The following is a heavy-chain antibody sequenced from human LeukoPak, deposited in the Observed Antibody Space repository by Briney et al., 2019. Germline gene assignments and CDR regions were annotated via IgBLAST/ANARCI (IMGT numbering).Heavy chain of an antibody. CDR1: GGSISSYY. Sequence: SETLSPTCTVSGGSISSYYWSWIRQPPGKGLEWIGYIYYSGSTNYNPSLKSRVTISVDTSKNQFSLKLSSVTAADTAVYYCARSLSSSWYYLDYGGQGTLVTVSS. D-gene: IGHD6-13*01. CDR3: ARSLSSSWYYLDY. CDR2: IYYSGST. J-gene: IGHJ4*02. V-gene: IGHV4-59*01.